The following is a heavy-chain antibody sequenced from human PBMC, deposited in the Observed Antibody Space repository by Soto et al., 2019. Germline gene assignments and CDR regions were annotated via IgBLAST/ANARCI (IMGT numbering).Heavy chain of an antibody. CDR1: GGSISSGDYY. J-gene: IGHJ5*02. D-gene: IGHD2-2*01. Sequence: SETLSLTCTVSGGSISSGDYYWSWIRQPPGKGLEWIGYIYYSGSTYYNPSLKSRVTISVDTSKNQFSLKLSSVTAADTAVYYCARDCCSSTSPQLWFDPWGQGTLVTVSS. CDR3: ARDCCSSTSPQLWFDP. V-gene: IGHV4-30-4*01. CDR2: IYYSGST.